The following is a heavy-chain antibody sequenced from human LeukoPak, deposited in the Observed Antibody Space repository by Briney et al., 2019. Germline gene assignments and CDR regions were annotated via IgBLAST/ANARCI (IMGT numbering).Heavy chain of an antibody. Sequence: GGSLRLSCAASGFTFSSYWMSWVRQAPGKGLEWVANIKQDGSEKYYVDSVKGRFTISRDNAKNSLYLQMNSLRAEDTAVYYCARVVPSGYDFLDYWGQGTLVTVSS. CDR2: IKQDGSEK. J-gene: IGHJ4*02. CDR3: ARVVPSGYDFLDY. V-gene: IGHV3-7*01. CDR1: GFTFSSYW. D-gene: IGHD5-12*01.